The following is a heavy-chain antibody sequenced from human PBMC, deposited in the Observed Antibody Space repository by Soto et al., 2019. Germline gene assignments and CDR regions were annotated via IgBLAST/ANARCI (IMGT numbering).Heavy chain of an antibody. D-gene: IGHD3-3*01. J-gene: IGHJ5*02. CDR2: ISAYNGNT. CDR1: GYTFTSYG. V-gene: IGHV1-18*01. CDR3: AREDRGTIFGVVIPRGGFDP. Sequence: GASVKVSCKASGYTFTSYGISWVRQAPGQGLEWMGWISAYNGNTNYAQKLQGRVTMTTDTSTSTAYMELRSLRSDDTAVYYCAREDRGTIFGVVIPRGGFDPWGQGTLVTVSS.